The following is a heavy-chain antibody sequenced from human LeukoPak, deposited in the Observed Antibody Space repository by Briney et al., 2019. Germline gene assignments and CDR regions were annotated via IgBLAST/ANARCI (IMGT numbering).Heavy chain of an antibody. J-gene: IGHJ6*03. D-gene: IGHD6-19*01. V-gene: IGHV1-18*01. CDR2: ISAYSGNA. CDR1: GYTFTGYG. CDR3: ARSTYSSGWYKLSPYYYYYMDV. Sequence: ASVKVSCKASGYTFTGYGFTWVRQAPGQGLEWMGWISAYSGNANYAQKLQGRVTMTTDTSTSTAYMELRSLRSDDTAVYYCARSTYSSGWYKLSPYYYYYMDVWGKGTTVTVSS.